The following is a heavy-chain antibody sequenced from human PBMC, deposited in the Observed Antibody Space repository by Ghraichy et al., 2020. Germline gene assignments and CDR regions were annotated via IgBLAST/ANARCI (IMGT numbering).Heavy chain of an antibody. CDR3: TREPLSYYDFWSGYYLSAFDI. CDR2: IRSKAYGGTT. V-gene: IGHV3-49*03. Sequence: GGSLRLSCTASGFTFGDYAMSWFRQAPGKGLEWVGFIRSKAYGGTTEYAASVKGRFTISRDDSKSIAYLPMNSLKTEDTAVYYCTREPLSYYDFWSGYYLSAFDIWGQGTMVTVSS. CDR1: GFTFGDYA. J-gene: IGHJ3*02. D-gene: IGHD3-3*01.